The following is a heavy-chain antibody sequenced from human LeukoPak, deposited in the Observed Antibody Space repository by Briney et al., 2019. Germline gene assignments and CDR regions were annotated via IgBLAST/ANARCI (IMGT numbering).Heavy chain of an antibody. CDR1: GGSISSYY. CDR2: IYYSGST. D-gene: IGHD6-19*01. J-gene: IGHJ4*02. V-gene: IGHV4-59*12. Sequence: SETLSLTCTVSGGSISSYYWSWIRQPPGKGLEWIGYIYYSGSTNYNPSLKSRVTISVDTSKNQFSLKLSSVTAADTAVYYCARPHSSGWYLFDYWGQGTLVTVSS. CDR3: ARPHSSGWYLFDY.